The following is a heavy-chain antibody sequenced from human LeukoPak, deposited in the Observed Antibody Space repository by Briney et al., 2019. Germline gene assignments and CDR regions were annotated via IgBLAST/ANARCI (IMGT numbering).Heavy chain of an antibody. D-gene: IGHD1-26*01. J-gene: IGHJ3*02. CDR1: GFTFSSYG. CDR2: IRYDGNNK. Sequence: GGSLRLSCAASGFTFSSYGMYWVRQAPGKGLEWVAFIRYDGNNKYYADSVKGRFTISRDNSKNTLYLQMNSLRAEDTAVYYCAKDGIVGATFDAFDIWGQGTMVTVSS. V-gene: IGHV3-30*02. CDR3: AKDGIVGATFDAFDI.